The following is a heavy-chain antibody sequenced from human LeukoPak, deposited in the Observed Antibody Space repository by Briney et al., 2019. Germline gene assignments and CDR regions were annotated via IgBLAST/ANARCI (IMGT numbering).Heavy chain of an antibody. V-gene: IGHV1-69*04. D-gene: IGHD3-16*01. CDR2: IIPILGIA. CDR1: GGTFSSYA. Sequence: SVKVSCKASGGTFSSYAISWVRQAPGQGLEWMGRIIPILGIANYAQKFQGRVTITADKSTSTAYMELSSLRSEDTAVYYCAREFMKRYYYYGTDVWGQGTTVTVSS. J-gene: IGHJ6*02. CDR3: AREFMKRYYYYGTDV.